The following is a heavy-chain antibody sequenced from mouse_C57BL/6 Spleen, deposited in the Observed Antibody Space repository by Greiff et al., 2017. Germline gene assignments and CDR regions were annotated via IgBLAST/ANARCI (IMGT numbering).Heavy chain of an antibody. D-gene: IGHD2-5*01. CDR2: IHPSDSGP. J-gene: IGHJ4*01. CDR1: GYTFTSYW. CDR3: AGGDRNYDYAMDY. V-gene: IGHV1-74*01. Sequence: QVQLQQPGAELVKPGASVKVSCKASGYTFTSYWMHWVKQRPGQGLAWIGRIHPSDSGPNSNQTFKGKATLTVDKASSTAYMQLSSLTSEDSAVYYCAGGDRNYDYAMDYWGQGTSVTVAS.